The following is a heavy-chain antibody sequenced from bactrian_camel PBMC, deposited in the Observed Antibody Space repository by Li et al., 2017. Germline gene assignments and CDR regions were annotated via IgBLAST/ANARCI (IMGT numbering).Heavy chain of an antibody. CDR1: GYTYSSYC. CDR2: FSTGADKT. V-gene: IGHV3S1*01. J-gene: IGHJ4*01. Sequence: HVQLVESGGGLVQPGGSLRLSCAASGYTYSSYCMGWFRQAPGKEREGVAAFSTGADKTYYSDSVKGRFTISKDMAKNTLILNMNSLKPEDTAMYYCASDPRNSYGGTCRARLDDLAYWEQGTYWGQGTQVTVS. CDR3: ASDPRNSYGGTCRARLDDLAYWEQGTY. D-gene: IGHD3*01.